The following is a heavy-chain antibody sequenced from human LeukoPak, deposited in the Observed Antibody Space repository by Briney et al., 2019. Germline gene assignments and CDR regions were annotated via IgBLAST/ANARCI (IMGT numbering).Heavy chain of an antibody. CDR2: ISASGDTT. CDR3: AKELKPMIVVADLFDY. Sequence: GGSLRLSCAASGFPFSAYAMSWVRQAPGKGLEWVSAISASGDTTYYADSVRGRFTISRDNSKNTLYLQMNSLRAGDTALYYCAKELKPMIVVADLFDYWGQGTLVTVSS. CDR1: GFPFSAYA. J-gene: IGHJ4*02. V-gene: IGHV3-23*01. D-gene: IGHD3-22*01.